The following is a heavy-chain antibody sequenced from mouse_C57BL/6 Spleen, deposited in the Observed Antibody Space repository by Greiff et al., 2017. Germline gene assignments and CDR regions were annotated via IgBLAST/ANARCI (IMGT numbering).Heavy chain of an antibody. CDR3: ARWDYDGGYAMDY. CDR2: ISSGGSYT. J-gene: IGHJ4*01. V-gene: IGHV5-6*01. D-gene: IGHD2-4*01. CDR1: GFTFSSYG. Sequence: EVQVVESGGDLVKPGGSLKLSCAASGFTFSSYGMSWVRQTPDKRLEWVATISSGGSYTYYPDSVKGRFTISRDNAKNTLYLQMSSLKSEDTAMYYCARWDYDGGYAMDYWGQGTSVTVSS.